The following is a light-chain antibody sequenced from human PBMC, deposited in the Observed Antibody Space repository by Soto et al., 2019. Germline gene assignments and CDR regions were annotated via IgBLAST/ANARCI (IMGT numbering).Light chain of an antibody. Sequence: QSVLTQPPSVSGALGQRVTISCTGSSSNIGAGYDVHWYQQLPGTAPKLLIYGNSNRPSGVPDRFSGSKSGTSASLAIAGLQAEDEADYYCQSYDSSLGGFYVFGTGTKGTVL. J-gene: IGLJ1*01. CDR3: QSYDSSLGGFYV. CDR1: SSNIGAGYD. V-gene: IGLV1-40*01. CDR2: GNS.